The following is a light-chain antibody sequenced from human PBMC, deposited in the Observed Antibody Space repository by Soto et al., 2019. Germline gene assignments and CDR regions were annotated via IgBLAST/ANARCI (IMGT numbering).Light chain of an antibody. CDR2: GAS. CDR3: QQYGTSPPMYT. V-gene: IGKV3-20*01. Sequence: EIVLTQSPGTLSLSPGERATLSCRASQSANSNYLAWYQQKPGQAPRLLIYGASTRATGIPDRISASGSGTDFTLTISRLEPEDFAVYYCQQYGTSPPMYTFGQGTKLEIK. J-gene: IGKJ2*01. CDR1: QSANSNY.